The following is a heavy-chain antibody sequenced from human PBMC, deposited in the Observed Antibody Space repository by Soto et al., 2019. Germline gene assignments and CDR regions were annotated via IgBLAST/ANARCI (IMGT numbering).Heavy chain of an antibody. Sequence: ASLKVSCKASGYTFTDYYMHWVLQAPGQGLEWMGWINPNSGGTNYAQKFQGRVTMTRDTSINTAYMELSSLRSDDTAVYYCARDPQYSSSSDYWGQGALVTVSS. CDR3: ARDPQYSSSSDY. V-gene: IGHV1-2*02. CDR1: GYTFTDYY. D-gene: IGHD6-6*01. J-gene: IGHJ4*02. CDR2: INPNSGGT.